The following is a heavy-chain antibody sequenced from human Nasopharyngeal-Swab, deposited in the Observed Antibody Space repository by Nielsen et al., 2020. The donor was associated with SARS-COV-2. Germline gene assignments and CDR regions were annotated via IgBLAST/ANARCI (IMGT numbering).Heavy chain of an antibody. CDR2: ISGSGGST. V-gene: IGHV3-23*01. Sequence: GESLKISCAASGFTFSSYAMSWVRQAPGKGLEWVSTISGSGGSTYYADSVEGRFTISRDNSKNTLYLQMNSLRAEDTAVYYCAKVPSIYYGMDVWGQGTTVTVSS. CDR1: GFTFSSYA. D-gene: IGHD6-6*01. J-gene: IGHJ6*02. CDR3: AKVPSIYYGMDV.